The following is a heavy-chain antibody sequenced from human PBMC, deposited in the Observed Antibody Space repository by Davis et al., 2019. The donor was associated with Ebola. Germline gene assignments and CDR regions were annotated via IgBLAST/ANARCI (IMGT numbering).Heavy chain of an antibody. CDR2: INHSGST. Sequence: PSETLSLTCAVYGGSFSGYYWSWIRQPPGKGLEWIGEINHSGSTNHNPSLKSRVTISVDTSKNQFSLKLSSVTAADTAVYYCARARVLVTIFGVAPNWFDPWGQGTLVTVSS. CDR3: ARARVLVTIFGVAPNWFDP. CDR1: GGSFSGYY. J-gene: IGHJ5*02. V-gene: IGHV4-34*01. D-gene: IGHD3-3*01.